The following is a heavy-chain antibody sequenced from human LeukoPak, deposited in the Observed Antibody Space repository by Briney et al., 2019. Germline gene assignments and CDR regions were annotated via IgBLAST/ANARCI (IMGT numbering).Heavy chain of an antibody. J-gene: IGHJ4*02. D-gene: IGHD3-10*01. Sequence: GGSLRLSCAASGFTFRNYAMSWVRQTPGKGLEWVSAISGSGANRYYADSVKGRFTISRDNSKNTLYLQMNSLRAEDTAVYYCAKYNYYGSGSYYNDFDYWGQGTLVTVSS. V-gene: IGHV3-23*01. CDR2: ISGSGANR. CDR3: AKYNYYGSGSYYNDFDY. CDR1: GFTFRNYA.